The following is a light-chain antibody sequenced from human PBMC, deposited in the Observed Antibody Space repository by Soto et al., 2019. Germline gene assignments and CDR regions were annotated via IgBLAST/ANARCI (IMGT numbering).Light chain of an antibody. CDR2: SVS. J-gene: IGKJ1*01. CDR1: QSLVTSAGNTF. CDR3: QQYGSSPWT. V-gene: IGKV2-30*01. Sequence: DIVMTQSPLSMAVTLGQPASISCRSTQSLVTSAGNTFLNWFHQRPGQSPRLLIYSVSSRATGIPARFSGSGSGTDFTLTISSLEPEDFAVYYCQQYGSSPWTFGQGTKVDI.